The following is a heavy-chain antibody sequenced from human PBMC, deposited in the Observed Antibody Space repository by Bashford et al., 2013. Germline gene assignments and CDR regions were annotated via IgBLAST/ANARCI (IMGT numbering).Heavy chain of an antibody. CDR2: ISGSDGRT. D-gene: IGHD3-16*01. CDR1: IHLCSYY. Sequence: GSLRLSCAAYWIHLCSYYMSWARPGSREGAGVGLKISGSDGRTYYADSVKGRFTTSRDNSKNTLYLQMNSLRVEDTAVYYCAKNGIGQSGGLYYWGQGTLVTVSS. V-gene: IGHV3-23*01. J-gene: IGHJ4*02. CDR3: AKNGIGQSGGLYY.